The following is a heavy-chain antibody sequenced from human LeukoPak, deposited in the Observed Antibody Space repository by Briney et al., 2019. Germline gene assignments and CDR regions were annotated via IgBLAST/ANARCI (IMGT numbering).Heavy chain of an antibody. Sequence: PGGSLRLSCAASGFTFSSYGMSWVRQAPGKGLEWVSAISGSGGSTYYADSVKGRFTISRDNSKNTLYLQMNSLRAEDTAVYYCAKAGGVVGSGSYGPLDPWGQGTLVTVSS. D-gene: IGHD3-10*01. CDR3: AKAGGVVGSGSYGPLDP. CDR2: ISGSGGST. CDR1: GFTFSSYG. V-gene: IGHV3-23*01. J-gene: IGHJ5*02.